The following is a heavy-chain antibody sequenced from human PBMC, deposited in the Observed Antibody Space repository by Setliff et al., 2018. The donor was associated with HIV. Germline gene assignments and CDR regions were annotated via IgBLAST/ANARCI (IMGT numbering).Heavy chain of an antibody. Sequence: PSETLSLTCNVSGGSFSNSYYFWGWIRQPPGKGLEWIGYIYYSGSTNYNPSLKSRVTISVDTSKNQFSLKLSSVTAADTAVYYCARHGSSTSCPKIWGQGTMVTVSS. V-gene: IGHV4-61*05. CDR3: ARHGSSTSCPKI. D-gene: IGHD2-2*01. J-gene: IGHJ3*02. CDR2: IYYSGST. CDR1: GGSFSNSYYF.